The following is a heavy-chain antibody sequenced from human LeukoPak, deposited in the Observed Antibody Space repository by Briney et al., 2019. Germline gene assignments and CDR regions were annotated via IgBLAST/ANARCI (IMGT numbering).Heavy chain of an antibody. V-gene: IGHV3-9*01. D-gene: IGHD6-19*01. CDR3: AMESRIAVSGIDY. CDR2: INWKTGVI. CDR1: GFPFDEYA. J-gene: IGHJ4*02. Sequence: GGSLRLSCAASGFPFDEYAMNWVRQAPGRGLEWVSNINWKTGVIVYADSVKGRFTVSRDNAKTSLYLQMNSLRVEDTALYYCAMESRIAVSGIDYWGQGTLVTVSS.